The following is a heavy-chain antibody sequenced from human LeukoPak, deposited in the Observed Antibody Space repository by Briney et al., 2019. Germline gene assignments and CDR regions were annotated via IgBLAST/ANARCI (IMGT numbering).Heavy chain of an antibody. D-gene: IGHD6-19*01. CDR1: GYTFTGYY. CDR3: ARGAKYSSGWYSSDYYYYMDV. J-gene: IGHJ6*03. Sequence: ASVKVSCKASGYTFTGYYMHWVRQAPGQGLEWMGWINPNSGGTNYAQKFQGRVTMTRDTSISTAYMELSRLRSDDTAVYYCARGAKYSSGWYSSDYYYYMDVWGKGTTVTISS. V-gene: IGHV1-2*02. CDR2: INPNSGGT.